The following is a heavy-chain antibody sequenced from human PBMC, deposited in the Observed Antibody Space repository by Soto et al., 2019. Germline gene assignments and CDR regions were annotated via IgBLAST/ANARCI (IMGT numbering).Heavy chain of an antibody. CDR3: ARLLYYYDSSGYSPGAFDI. Sequence: TLTLTVAVSGGSLSSGGYSWSWIRQPPGKGLEWIGYIYHSGGTYYNPSLKSRVTISVDRSKNQFSLKLSSVTAADTAVYYCARLLYYYDSSGYSPGAFDIWGQGTMVTVSS. CDR2: IYHSGGT. CDR1: GGSLSSGGYS. V-gene: IGHV4-30-2*01. J-gene: IGHJ3*02. D-gene: IGHD3-22*01.